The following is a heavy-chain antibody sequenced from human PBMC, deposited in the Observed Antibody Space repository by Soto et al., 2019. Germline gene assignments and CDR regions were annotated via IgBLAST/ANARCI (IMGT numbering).Heavy chain of an antibody. CDR2: ISSSSSYI. D-gene: IGHD3-3*01. V-gene: IGHV3-21*01. CDR3: ARDKVDDFWPLNWFDP. CDR1: GFTFSSYS. Sequence: PGGSLRLSCAASGFTFSSYSMNWVRQAPGKGLEWVSSISSSSSYIYYADSVKGRFTISRDNAKNSLYLQMNSLRAEDTAVYYCARDKVDDFWPLNWFDPWGQGTLVTVSS. J-gene: IGHJ5*02.